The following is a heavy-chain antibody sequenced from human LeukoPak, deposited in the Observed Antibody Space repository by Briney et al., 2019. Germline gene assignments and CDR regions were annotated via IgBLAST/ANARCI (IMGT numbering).Heavy chain of an antibody. CDR3: ARGFGLGSWFDP. Sequence: SGGSLRLSCAASGFTFSSYAMHWVRQAPGKGLEWVAVISYDGSNKYYADSVKGRFTISRDNSKNTLYLQMNSLRAEDTAVYYCARGFGLGSWFDPWGQGTLVTVSS. CDR2: ISYDGSNK. V-gene: IGHV3-30-3*01. CDR1: GFTFSSYA. J-gene: IGHJ5*02. D-gene: IGHD3/OR15-3a*01.